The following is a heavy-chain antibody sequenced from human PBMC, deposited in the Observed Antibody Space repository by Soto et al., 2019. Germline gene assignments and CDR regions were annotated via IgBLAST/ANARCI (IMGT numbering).Heavy chain of an antibody. J-gene: IGHJ6*01. CDR3: AKGGAIVSAGTRVDLYSALEV. Sequence: DSLNVSCKNSGYTFNSYDVRCVPQAPGHVPEWMGWISRNSCETYRAQRCQGRGTMDRDTSIGTAYMELRGLTSDDTAEDYCAKGGAIVSAGTRVDLYSALEVWGQGTTDPGSS. V-gene: IGHV1-2*02. CDR1: GYTFNSYD. D-gene: IGHD1-26*01. CDR2: ISRNSCET.